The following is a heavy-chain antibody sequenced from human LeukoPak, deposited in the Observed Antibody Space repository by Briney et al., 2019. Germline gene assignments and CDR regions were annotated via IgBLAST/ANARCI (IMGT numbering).Heavy chain of an antibody. J-gene: IGHJ4*02. Sequence: PGGSLRLSCAASGFTFSRNSMNWVRQAPGKGLEWVSSISTSSSYIYCADSVKGRFTISRDNAKNSLYLQMNSLRAEDTAVYYCARLPTYYYDSSGYFGFDYWGQGTLVTVSS. CDR1: GFTFSRNS. V-gene: IGHV3-21*01. D-gene: IGHD3-22*01. CDR2: ISTSSSYI. CDR3: ARLPTYYYDSSGYFGFDY.